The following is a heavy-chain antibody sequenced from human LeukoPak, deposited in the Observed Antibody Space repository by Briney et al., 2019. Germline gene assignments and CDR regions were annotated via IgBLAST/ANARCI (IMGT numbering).Heavy chain of an antibody. CDR1: GNSVSNTYY. Sequence: SETLSLTCGVSGNSVSNTYYWGWIRQPPGKGLEWIGSIYNTGSTYYNPPLKSRVTISVDTSKNQFSLKLSSVTAADTAVYYCARNASTGYFDYWGQGTLVTVSS. D-gene: IGHD3-16*01. CDR3: ARNASTGYFDY. J-gene: IGHJ4*02. V-gene: IGHV4-38-2*01. CDR2: IYNTGST.